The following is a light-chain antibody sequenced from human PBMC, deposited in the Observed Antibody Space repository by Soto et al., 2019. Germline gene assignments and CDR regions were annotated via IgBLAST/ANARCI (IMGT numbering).Light chain of an antibody. CDR3: KSYAGSNTYV. Sequence: QSVLTQPPSASGSPGQSVTTSCTGTKNDIGLYDFVSWYQHHPGKAPRLIIYEVVQRPSGVPDRFSGSKSGNTASLTVSGLQAADEADYFCKSYAGSNTYVFGSGTKATVL. J-gene: IGLJ1*01. CDR2: EVV. V-gene: IGLV2-8*01. CDR1: KNDIGLYDF.